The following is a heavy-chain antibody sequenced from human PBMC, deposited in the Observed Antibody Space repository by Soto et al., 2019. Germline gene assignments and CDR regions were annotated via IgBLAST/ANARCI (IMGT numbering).Heavy chain of an antibody. J-gene: IGHJ4*02. V-gene: IGHV3-30*03. D-gene: IGHD1-7*01. CDR3: STGTRLYYFDY. CDR1: GFTFSSCG. Sequence: PGGSLRLSCAASGFTFSSCGMHWVRQAPGKGLEWVAVISYDGSNKYYADSVKGRFTISRDNSKNTLYLQMNSLRAEDTAVYYCSTGTRLYYFDYWGQGTLVTVS. CDR2: ISYDGSNK.